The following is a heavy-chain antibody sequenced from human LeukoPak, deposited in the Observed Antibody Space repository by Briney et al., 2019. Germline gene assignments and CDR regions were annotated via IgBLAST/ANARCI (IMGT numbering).Heavy chain of an antibody. V-gene: IGHV4-31*03. J-gene: IGHJ5*02. CDR2: IDYSAST. Sequence: SETLSLTCTVAGGSINGGRYRWSWIRQHPGKGLEWIGYIDYSASTYYNPSLKSRVNISVDTSKNQFPLTLRSVTAADTAVYYCARTTSNWFDPWGHGSLVTVSS. CDR1: GGSINGGRYR. CDR3: ARTTSNWFDP. D-gene: IGHD1-1*01.